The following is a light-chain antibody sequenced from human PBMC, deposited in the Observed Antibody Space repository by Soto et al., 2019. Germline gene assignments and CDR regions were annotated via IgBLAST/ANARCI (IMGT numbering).Light chain of an antibody. Sequence: EIVMTQSPATLSVSPGERATLSCRASQSVSSNLAWYQQKPGQAPRLLIYGASSKATGSPARFSGSGSGTEFTLTISSLQSEDFAVYYCQQYNNWPWTFGQGPKVEIK. CDR2: GAS. CDR1: QSVSSN. J-gene: IGKJ1*01. V-gene: IGKV3-15*01. CDR3: QQYNNWPWT.